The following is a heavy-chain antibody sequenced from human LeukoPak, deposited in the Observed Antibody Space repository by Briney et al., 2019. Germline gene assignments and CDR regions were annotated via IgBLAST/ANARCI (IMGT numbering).Heavy chain of an antibody. CDR3: AKDQASGTYYGFFDH. Sequence: GGSMRLSCADSGFTFRNYAMTWVRQAPGKGLEWVSAIGGSGGNTNYADSVKGRFTISRDNSKNTMYLQMNSLRAEDTAVYYCAKDQASGTYYGFFDHWGQGILVAVSS. CDR2: IGGSGGNT. V-gene: IGHV3-23*01. D-gene: IGHD1-26*01. CDR1: GFTFRNYA. J-gene: IGHJ4*02.